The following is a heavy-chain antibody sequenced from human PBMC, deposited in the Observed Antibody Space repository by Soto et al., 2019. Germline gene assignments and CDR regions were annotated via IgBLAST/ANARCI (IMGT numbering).Heavy chain of an antibody. CDR3: ARLLRTGFDY. J-gene: IGHJ4*02. D-gene: IGHD1-1*01. CDR2: IYYSGST. Sequence: SXTLSLTCTVSGGAISSSSYYWCWIRQPPGKGLEWIGSIYYSGSTYYNPSLKSRVTISVDTSKNQFSLKLSSVTAADTAVYYCARLLRTGFDYWGQGTLVTVSS. CDR1: GGAISSSSYY. V-gene: IGHV4-39*01.